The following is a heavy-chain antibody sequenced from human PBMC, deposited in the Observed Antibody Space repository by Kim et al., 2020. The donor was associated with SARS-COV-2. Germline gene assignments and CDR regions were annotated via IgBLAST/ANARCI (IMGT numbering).Heavy chain of an antibody. CDR3: ARGTEERKQQLVLLSPYYFYY. J-gene: IGHJ4*02. Sequence: SETLSLTCAVYGGSFSGYYWSWIRQPPGKGLEWIGEINHSGSTNYNPSLKSRVTISVDTSKNQFSLKLSSVTAADTAVYYCARGTEERKQQLVLLSPYYFYYWGQGTLVTVSS. CDR1: GGSFSGYY. D-gene: IGHD6-13*01. V-gene: IGHV4-34*01. CDR2: INHSGST.